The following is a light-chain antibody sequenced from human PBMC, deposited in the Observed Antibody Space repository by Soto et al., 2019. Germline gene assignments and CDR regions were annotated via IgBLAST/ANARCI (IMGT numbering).Light chain of an antibody. Sequence: EIVLTQSPGTLSLSPGERATLSCRASQSVNSNYLAWYQRKPGQAPRLLIYGASNRATDIPYRFSASGSGTDFTLNITRLEAEDVAVYYCQQYDSTPPTFGQGTKVEVK. CDR1: QSVNSNY. CDR2: GAS. V-gene: IGKV3-20*01. CDR3: QQYDSTPPT. J-gene: IGKJ1*01.